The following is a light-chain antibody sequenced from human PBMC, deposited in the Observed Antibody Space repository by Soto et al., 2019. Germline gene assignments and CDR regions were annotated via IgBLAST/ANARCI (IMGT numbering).Light chain of an antibody. Sequence: DIQMTQSPSTLSASVGDRVTITCRASQSISSWLAWYQQKPGKTPKLLIYDAASVESGVPPRFSGSGSGTEFSLSSSSRQPDDFATSYCQQYNSYSPYTFGQGTKLEIK. CDR3: QQYNSYSPYT. CDR2: DAA. V-gene: IGKV1-5*01. J-gene: IGKJ2*01. CDR1: QSISSW.